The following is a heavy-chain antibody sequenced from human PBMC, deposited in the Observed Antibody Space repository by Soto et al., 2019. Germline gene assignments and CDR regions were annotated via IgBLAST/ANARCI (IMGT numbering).Heavy chain of an antibody. V-gene: IGHV4-59*01. CDR3: ARNDYSSRDYYYYYYMDV. Sequence: SETLSLTCTVSGGSISSYYWSWIRQPPGKGLEWIGYIYYSGSTNYNPSLKSRVTISVDTSKNQFSLKLSSVTAADTAVYYCARNDYSSRDYYYYYYMDVWGKGTTVTVSS. D-gene: IGHD4-4*01. CDR1: GGSISSYY. CDR2: IYYSGST. J-gene: IGHJ6*03.